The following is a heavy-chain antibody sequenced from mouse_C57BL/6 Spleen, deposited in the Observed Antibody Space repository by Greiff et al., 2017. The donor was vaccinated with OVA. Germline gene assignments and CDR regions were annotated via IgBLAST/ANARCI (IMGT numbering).Heavy chain of an antibody. V-gene: IGHV5-4*03. CDR1: GFTFSSYA. Sequence: EVKLVESGGGLVKPGGSLKLSCAASGFTFSSYAMSWVRQTPEKRLEWVATISDGGSYTYYPDNVKGRFTISRDNAKNNLYLQMSHLKSEDTAMYYCARGGGLRRYAMDYWGQGTSVTVSS. J-gene: IGHJ4*01. CDR3: ARGGGLRRYAMDY. CDR2: ISDGGSYT. D-gene: IGHD2-4*01.